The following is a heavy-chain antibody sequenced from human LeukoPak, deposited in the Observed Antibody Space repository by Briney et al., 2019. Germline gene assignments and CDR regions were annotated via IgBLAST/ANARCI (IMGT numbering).Heavy chain of an antibody. D-gene: IGHD1-26*01. CDR3: ARGKQWELGWFDP. CDR1: GYTFTGYY. Sequence: GASVKLSCKASGYTFTGYYMHWVRQAPGQGLEWMGWINPNSGGTYYAQKFQGRVTMTRDTSISTAYMELSRLRSDDTAVYYCARGKQWELGWFDPWGQGTLVTVSS. J-gene: IGHJ5*02. CDR2: INPNSGGT. V-gene: IGHV1-2*02.